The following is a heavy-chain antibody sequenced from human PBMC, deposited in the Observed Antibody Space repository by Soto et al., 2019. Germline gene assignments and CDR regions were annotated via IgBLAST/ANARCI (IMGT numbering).Heavy chain of an antibody. CDR1: GFTFSSYA. CDR3: ARDQGGLMDV. D-gene: IGHD3-16*01. V-gene: IGHV3-30-3*01. CDR2: ISYDGSNK. J-gene: IGHJ6*02. Sequence: QMQLVESGGGVVQPGRSLRLSCAASGFTFSSYAMHWVRQAPGKGLEWVAVISYDGSNKYYADSVKGRFTISRDNSKNTLYLQMNSLRAEDTAVYYCARDQGGLMDVWGHGTTVTVSS.